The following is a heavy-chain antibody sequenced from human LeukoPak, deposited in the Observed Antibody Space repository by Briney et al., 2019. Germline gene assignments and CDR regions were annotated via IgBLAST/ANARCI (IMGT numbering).Heavy chain of an antibody. Sequence: PSETLSLTCAVYGGSFSGYYWSWIRQPPGKGLEWIGEINHSGSTNYNPSLKSRVTISVDTSKNQFSLKLSSVTAADTAVYYCARGSDNWNRNFDYWGQGTLVTVSS. J-gene: IGHJ4*02. CDR3: ARGSDNWNRNFDY. CDR2: INHSGST. V-gene: IGHV4-34*01. CDR1: GGSFSGYY. D-gene: IGHD1-1*01.